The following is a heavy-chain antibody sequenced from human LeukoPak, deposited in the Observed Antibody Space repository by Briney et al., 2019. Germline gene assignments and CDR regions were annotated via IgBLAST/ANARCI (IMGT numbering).Heavy chain of an antibody. D-gene: IGHD1-26*01. CDR1: GYTFTGYY. Sequence: ASVKVSCKASGYTFTGYYMHWVRQAPGQGLEWMGWINPNSGGTNNAQKFQGRVTMTRDTSISTAYMELSRLRSDDTAVYYCARSVVGATWVDYWGQGTLVTVSS. V-gene: IGHV1-2*02. CDR3: ARSVVGATWVDY. J-gene: IGHJ4*02. CDR2: INPNSGGT.